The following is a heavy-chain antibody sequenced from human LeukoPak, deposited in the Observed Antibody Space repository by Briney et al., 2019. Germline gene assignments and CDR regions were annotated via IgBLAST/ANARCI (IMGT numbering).Heavy chain of an antibody. D-gene: IGHD3-10*01. Sequence: GGSLRLSCAASGFTFSSYAMSWVRQAPGKGLEWVAFIRYDGSNKYYADSVKGRFTISRDNSKNMLYLQMNSLRAEDTAVYYCAKPPDYNVGYWGQGTLVTVSS. CDR1: GFTFSSYA. CDR2: IRYDGSNK. J-gene: IGHJ4*02. CDR3: AKPPDYNVGY. V-gene: IGHV3-30*02.